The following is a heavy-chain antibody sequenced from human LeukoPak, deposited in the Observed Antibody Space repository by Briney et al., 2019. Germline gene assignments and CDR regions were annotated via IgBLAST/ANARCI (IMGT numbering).Heavy chain of an antibody. CDR1: GGSISSGSYY. CDR2: IYTSGST. Sequence: ASETLSLTCTVSGGSISSGSYYWSWIRHPAGKGLEWIGRIYTSGSTNYNPSLKSRVTISVDTSKNQFSLQLRSMTSADTAVYYCARSVPFKVGAADYWGQGTLVTVSS. V-gene: IGHV4-61*02. J-gene: IGHJ4*02. CDR3: ARSVPFKVGAADY. D-gene: IGHD1-26*01.